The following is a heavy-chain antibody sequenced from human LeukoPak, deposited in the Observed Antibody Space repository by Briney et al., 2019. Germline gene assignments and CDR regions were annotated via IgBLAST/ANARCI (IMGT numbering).Heavy chain of an antibody. V-gene: IGHV3-21*01. CDR3: SKDRPRSSFDY. Sequence: GSLRLSCAASGLTFSSNTMNWVRQAPGKGLEWVSSISSDGIHTFYADPVKGRFTISRDNAKNTLYLQMNSLRDEDTAVYYCSKDRPRSSFDYWGQGILVTVSS. CDR2: ISSDGIHT. D-gene: IGHD6-6*01. J-gene: IGHJ4*02. CDR1: GLTFSSNT.